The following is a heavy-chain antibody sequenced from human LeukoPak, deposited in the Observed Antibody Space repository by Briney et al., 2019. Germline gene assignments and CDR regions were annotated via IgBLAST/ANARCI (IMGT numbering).Heavy chain of an antibody. CDR3: ARDNADYYIDS. D-gene: IGHD3-9*01. CDR2: IWHDGSKE. Sequence: GGSLRLSCAVSVFTFSGHGMHWVRQAPGKGLEWVAVIWHDGSKEYCTDSVKGRFTITRDNTRNTLNLQMNSLRAEDTAVYYCARDNADYYIDSWGQGTLATVSS. CDR1: VFTFSGHG. V-gene: IGHV3-33*01. J-gene: IGHJ5*01.